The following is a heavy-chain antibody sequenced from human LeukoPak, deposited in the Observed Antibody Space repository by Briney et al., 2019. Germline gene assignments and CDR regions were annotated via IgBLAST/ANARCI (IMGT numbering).Heavy chain of an antibody. J-gene: IGHJ4*02. Sequence: PSETLSLTCTVSNGSISSYYWSWIRQPPGKGLEWIGYIYYSGSTNYNPSLKSRVTISVDTSKNQFSLKLSSVTAADTAVYYCARLSSYFDYWGQGTLVTVSS. CDR2: IYYSGST. CDR1: NGSISSYY. CDR3: ARLSSYFDY. V-gene: IGHV4-59*08. D-gene: IGHD6-6*01.